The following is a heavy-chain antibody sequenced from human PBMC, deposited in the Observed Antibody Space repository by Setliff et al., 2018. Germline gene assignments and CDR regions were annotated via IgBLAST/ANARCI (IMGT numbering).Heavy chain of an antibody. D-gene: IGHD1-26*01. CDR1: GYSISSGYY. J-gene: IGHJ3*02. Sequence: PSETLPLTCAVSGYSISSGYYWGWIRQPPGKGLEWIGSIYHSGSTYYNPSLKSRVTISVDTSKNQFSLKLSSVTAADTAVYYCARLQGAWELSTGAAAFDIWVQGTMVTVSS. CDR3: ARLQGAWELSTGAAAFDI. V-gene: IGHV4-38-2*01. CDR2: IYHSGST.